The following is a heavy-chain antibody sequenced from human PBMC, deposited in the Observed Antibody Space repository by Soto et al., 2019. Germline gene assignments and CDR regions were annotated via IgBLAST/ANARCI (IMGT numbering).Heavy chain of an antibody. J-gene: IGHJ6*02. CDR1: GFTFSNYG. CDR2: ISYDGSNK. Sequence: GGSLRLSCAASGFTFSNYGIHWVRQAPGKGLEWVAVISYDGSNKYYADSVKGRFTISRDNSKNTPYLQMNSLRAEDTAVYYCAKDRYTPPAGYYYGMDVWGQGTTVTVSS. D-gene: IGHD5-18*01. CDR3: AKDRYTPPAGYYYGMDV. V-gene: IGHV3-30*18.